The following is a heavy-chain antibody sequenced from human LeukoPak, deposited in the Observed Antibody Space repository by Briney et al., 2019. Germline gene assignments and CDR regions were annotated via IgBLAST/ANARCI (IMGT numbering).Heavy chain of an antibody. J-gene: IGHJ4*02. V-gene: IGHV3-74*01. CDR1: GFTFSSYW. CDR3: ARETRGGTYRYNFLDY. Sequence: GGSLRLSCAASGFTFSSYWMHWVRQAPGKGLVWVSRINSDGSSTSYADSVKGRFTISRDNAKNTLYLQMDSLRAEDTAVYYCARETRGGTYRYNFLDYWGLGTLVTVSS. CDR2: INSDGSST. D-gene: IGHD3-16*02.